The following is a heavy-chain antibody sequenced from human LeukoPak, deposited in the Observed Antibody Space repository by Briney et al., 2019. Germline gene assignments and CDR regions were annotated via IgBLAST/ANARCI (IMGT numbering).Heavy chain of an antibody. J-gene: IGHJ3*02. Sequence: GESLKISCKGSGYSFTTYWIGWLCQTPGKGLKWMGIIHPGASDIRYSPSLQGQVTISADNSTSTAYLQWNSLKASDTAMYYCASCRRDFGDILISAFDIWGQGTMVTVSS. CDR3: ASCRRDFGDILISAFDI. D-gene: IGHD3-3*01. CDR1: GYSFTTYW. CDR2: IHPGASDI. V-gene: IGHV5-51*01.